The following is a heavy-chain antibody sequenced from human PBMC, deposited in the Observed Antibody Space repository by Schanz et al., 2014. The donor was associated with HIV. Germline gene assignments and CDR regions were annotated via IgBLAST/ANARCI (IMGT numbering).Heavy chain of an antibody. CDR1: GFTFSSSG. CDR2: MWYDESHK. Sequence: QVQLVESGGGVVQPGRSLRLSCTASGFTFSSSGMHWVRQAPGKGLEWVAAMWYDESHKGYADSVKGRFTISRGNSKNTLYLQMNSLRAEDTAVYYCARDVSRDSSGHYSDYYYGMDVWGQGTTVTVSS. J-gene: IGHJ6*02. CDR3: ARDVSRDSSGHYSDYYYGMDV. V-gene: IGHV3-33*01. D-gene: IGHD3-22*01.